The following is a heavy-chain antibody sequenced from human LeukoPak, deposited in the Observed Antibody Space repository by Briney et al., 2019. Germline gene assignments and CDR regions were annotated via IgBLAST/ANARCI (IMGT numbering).Heavy chain of an antibody. CDR2: VYTSGST. CDR3: ARVACGGDCRGHYYYNYMDV. V-gene: IGHV4-4*07. Sequence: PGGSLRLSCTVSGVTVSSNSMSWVRQAPGKGLEWIGRVYTSGSTNYNHSLKRRVTMSVDTSKNQFSLKLSFVTAADTAVYYCARVACGGDCRGHYYYNYMDVWGKGSTVTISS. CDR1: GVTVSSNS. D-gene: IGHD2-21*02. J-gene: IGHJ6*03.